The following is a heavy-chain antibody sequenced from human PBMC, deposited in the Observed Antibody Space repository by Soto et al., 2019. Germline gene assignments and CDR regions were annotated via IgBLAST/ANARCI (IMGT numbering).Heavy chain of an antibody. CDR3: ARGRRYYYDSSGYPFDY. Sequence: QVQLQQWGAGLLKPSETLSLTCAVYGGSFSGYYWSWIRQPPGKGLEWIGEINHSGSTNYNPSLKSRVTISVDTSKNQFSLKLSSVTAADTAVYYCARGRRYYYDSSGYPFDYWGQGTLVTVSS. J-gene: IGHJ4*02. CDR1: GGSFSGYY. CDR2: INHSGST. V-gene: IGHV4-34*01. D-gene: IGHD3-22*01.